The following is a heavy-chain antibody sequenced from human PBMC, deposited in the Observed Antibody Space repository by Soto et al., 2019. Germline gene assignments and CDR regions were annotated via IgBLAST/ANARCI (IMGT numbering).Heavy chain of an antibody. CDR3: ARGLRVVTGISNWFDP. CDR2: IDYSGST. V-gene: IGHV4-31*03. Sequence: QVQLQESGPGLVKPSQTLSLTCTVSGGSISSGGYYWSWIRQHPGKGLEWIGYIDYSGSTYYNPSLKSRVTISVDTSKNQCSLKLSSVTAADTAVYYCARGLRVVTGISNWFDPWGQGTLVTVSS. D-gene: IGHD2-21*02. J-gene: IGHJ5*02. CDR1: GGSISSGGYY.